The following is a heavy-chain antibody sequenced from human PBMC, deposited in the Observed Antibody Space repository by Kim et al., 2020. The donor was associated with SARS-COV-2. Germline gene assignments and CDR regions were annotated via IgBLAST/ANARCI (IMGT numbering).Heavy chain of an antibody. J-gene: IGHJ6*02. CDR1: GFNFDTYS. CDR2: TTSSSSTI. CDR3: ARGHSGNYESLFYNGMDV. V-gene: IGHV3-48*02. Sequence: GGSLRLSCAASGFNFDTYSMNWVRQAPGKSLEWLAYTTSSSSTIYYADAVKGRFVISRDNAQNSLYLQMNSLRDEETAVYYCARGHSGNYESLFYNGMDVWGQGTTVTVSS. D-gene: IGHD1-7*01.